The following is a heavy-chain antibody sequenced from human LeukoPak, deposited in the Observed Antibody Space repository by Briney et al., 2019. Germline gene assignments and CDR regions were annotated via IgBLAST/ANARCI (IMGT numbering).Heavy chain of an antibody. CDR2: IYHSGGP. D-gene: IGHD6-13*01. CDR3: ARGSPVDY. J-gene: IGHJ4*02. Sequence: SETLSLTCAVSGGSLSSGGYSWSWIRQPPGKGLEWVWDIYHSGGPYYTPSLKSRVTISGDRSKNQFSLKLRSVTAAGTAGSYCARGSPVDYWGQGTLVTVSS. V-gene: IGHV4-30-2*01. CDR1: GGSLSSGGYS.